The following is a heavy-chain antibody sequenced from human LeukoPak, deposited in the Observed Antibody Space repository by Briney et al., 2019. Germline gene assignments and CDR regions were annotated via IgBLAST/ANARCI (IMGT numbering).Heavy chain of an antibody. CDR2: IKPDGSEK. CDR3: ARDFVRLGFAHYSDY. J-gene: IGHJ4*02. D-gene: IGHD3-16*01. Sequence: GGSLRLSCAASGFTFSSYWMSWVRQAPGKGLEWVANIKPDGSEKYYVDSVKGRFTISRDNAKNSFYLQMNSLRAEDTAVYYCARDFVRLGFAHYSDYWGQGTLVTVSS. CDR1: GFTFSSYW. V-gene: IGHV3-7*01.